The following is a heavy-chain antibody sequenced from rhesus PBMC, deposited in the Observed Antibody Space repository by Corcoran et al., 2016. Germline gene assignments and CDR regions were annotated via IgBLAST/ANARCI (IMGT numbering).Heavy chain of an antibody. CDR2: IYGSGSST. V-gene: IGHV4-169*01. Sequence: QLQLQESGPGLVKPSETLSVTCAVSGGSISSSYWSWIRQAPGKGLEWIGYIYGSGSSTNSNPSLKGRVTLSVDTSKNQLSLKLSSVTTADTAVYYCARAAGYSYSYFDYWGQGVLVTVSS. D-gene: IGHD5-12*01. CDR3: ARAAGYSYSYFDY. CDR1: GGSISSSY. J-gene: IGHJ4*01.